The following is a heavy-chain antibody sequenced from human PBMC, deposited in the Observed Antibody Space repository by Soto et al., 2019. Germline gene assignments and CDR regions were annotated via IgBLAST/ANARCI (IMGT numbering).Heavy chain of an antibody. V-gene: IGHV4-34*01. CDR3: ARRVAGRFYYYYYGMDV. CDR2: INHSGST. D-gene: IGHD2-15*01. CDR1: GGSFSGYY. J-gene: IGHJ6*02. Sequence: SETLSLTCAVYGGSFSGYYWSWIRQPPGKGLEWIGEINHSGSTKYNPSLKSRVTISVDTSKNQSSLKLSSVTAADTAVYYCARRVAGRFYYYYYGMDVWGQGTTVTVSS.